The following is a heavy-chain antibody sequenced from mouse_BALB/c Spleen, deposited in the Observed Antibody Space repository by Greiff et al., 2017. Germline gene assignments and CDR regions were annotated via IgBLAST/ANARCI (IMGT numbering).Heavy chain of an antibody. J-gene: IGHJ4*01. CDR2: ISSGGSYT. CDR3: ARDDYGYYAMDY. CDR1: GFTFSSYA. V-gene: IGHV5-9-4*01. D-gene: IGHD1-2*01. Sequence: EVKLMESGGGLVKPGGSLKLSCAASGFTFSSYAMSWVRQSPEKRLEWVAEISSGGSYTYYPDTVTGRFTISRDNAKNTLYLEMSSLRSEDTAMYYCARDDYGYYAMDYWGQGTSVTVSS.